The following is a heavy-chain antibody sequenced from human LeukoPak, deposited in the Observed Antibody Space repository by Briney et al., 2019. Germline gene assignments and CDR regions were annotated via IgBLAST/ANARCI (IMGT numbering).Heavy chain of an antibody. D-gene: IGHD5-12*01. Sequence: ASVKASCKASGYTFTGYYMHWVRQAPGQGLEWMGWINPNSGGTNYAQKFQGRVTMTRDTSISTAYMELSRLRSDDTAVYYCARYDSGYDYRGIDYWGQGTLVTVSS. V-gene: IGHV1-2*02. CDR2: INPNSGGT. J-gene: IGHJ4*02. CDR1: GYTFTGYY. CDR3: ARYDSGYDYRGIDY.